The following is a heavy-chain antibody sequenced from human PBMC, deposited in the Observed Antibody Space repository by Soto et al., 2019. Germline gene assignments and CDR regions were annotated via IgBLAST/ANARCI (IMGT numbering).Heavy chain of an antibody. CDR2: INPNSGGT. CDR3: ARDMVRGVIRYYYYGMDV. D-gene: IGHD3-10*01. V-gene: IGHV1-2*02. Sequence: GASVKVSCKASGYTFTGYYMHWVRQAPGQGLEWMGWINPNSGGTNYAQKFQGRVTMTRDTSISTAYMELSRLRSDDTAVYYCARDMVRGVIRYYYYGMDVWGQGTTVTVSS. CDR1: GYTFTGYY. J-gene: IGHJ6*02.